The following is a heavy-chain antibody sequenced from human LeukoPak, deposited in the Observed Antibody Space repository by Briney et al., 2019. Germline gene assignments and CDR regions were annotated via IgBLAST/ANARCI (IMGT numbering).Heavy chain of an antibody. CDR3: AKAVAGIWPYFDY. V-gene: IGHV1-2*02. CDR1: GYTFTNYY. Sequence: ASVKVSCKASGYTFTNYYMHWVRQAPGQGLEWMGWINPKSGATNYAQNFQGRVTMTRDTSISTAYMELSRLRSDDTAVYYCAKAVAGIWPYFDYWGQGTLVTVSS. D-gene: IGHD6-19*01. CDR2: INPKSGAT. J-gene: IGHJ4*02.